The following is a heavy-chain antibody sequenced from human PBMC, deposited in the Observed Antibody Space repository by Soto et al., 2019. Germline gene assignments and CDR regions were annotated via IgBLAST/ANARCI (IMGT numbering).Heavy chain of an antibody. J-gene: IGHJ4*02. CDR1: GYTFTSYG. D-gene: IGHD3-10*01. Sequence: ASVKVSCKASGYTFTSYGISWVRQAPGQGLEWMGWISAYNGNTNYAQKLQGRVTMTTDTSTSTAYMELRSLRSDDTAVYYCARDRTYGSVSLQKDYWGQGALVTVSS. CDR3: ARDRTYGSVSLQKDY. CDR2: ISAYNGNT. V-gene: IGHV1-18*01.